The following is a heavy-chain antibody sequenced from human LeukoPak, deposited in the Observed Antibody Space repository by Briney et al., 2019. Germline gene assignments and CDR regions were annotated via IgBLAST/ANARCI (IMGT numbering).Heavy chain of an antibody. CDR2: ISGSGGST. V-gene: IGHV3-23*01. D-gene: IGHD3-22*01. J-gene: IGHJ4*02. CDR1: GFTFSSYA. Sequence: GGSLRLSCAASGFTFSSYAMSWVRQAPGKGLEWVSAISGSGGSTYYADSVKGRFTISRDNSKNTLYLQMNSLRAEDTAVYYCAKEAAYTALYSGHYAYYFDYWGQGTLVTVSS. CDR3: AKEAAYTALYSGHYAYYFDY.